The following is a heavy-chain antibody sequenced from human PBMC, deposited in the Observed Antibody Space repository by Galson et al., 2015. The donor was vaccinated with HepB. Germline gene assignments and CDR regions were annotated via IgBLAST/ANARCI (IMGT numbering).Heavy chain of an antibody. Sequence: SLRLSCAASGFTFNDYAMHWVRQAPGKGLEWVSGISWNSGNIDYADSMKGRFTISRDNVKNSLYLQMNSLRGEDTAFYYCAKGASGWNVGYYFDFWGQGTLVTVSS. CDR3: AKGASGWNVGYYFDF. CDR2: ISWNSGNI. V-gene: IGHV3-9*01. CDR1: GFTFNDYA. D-gene: IGHD6-19*01. J-gene: IGHJ4*02.